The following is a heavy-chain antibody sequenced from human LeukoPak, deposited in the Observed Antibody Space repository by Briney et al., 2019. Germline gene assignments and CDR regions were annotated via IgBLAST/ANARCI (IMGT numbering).Heavy chain of an antibody. CDR1: GGTFSSYA. Sequence: ASVKVSCKASGGTFSSYAISWVRQAPGQGLEWMGGIIPIFGTANYAQKFQGRVTITTDESTSTAYMELSSLRSEDTAVYYCASLASSSTSWDYYMDVWGKGTRSPSP. CDR3: ASLASSSTSWDYYMDV. D-gene: IGHD2-2*01. J-gene: IGHJ6*03. CDR2: IIPIFGTA. V-gene: IGHV1-69*05.